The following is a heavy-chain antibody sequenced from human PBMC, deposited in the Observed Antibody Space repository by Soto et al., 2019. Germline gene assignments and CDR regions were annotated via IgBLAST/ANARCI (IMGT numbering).Heavy chain of an antibody. CDR1: GFSLSSSGVG. J-gene: IGHJ5*02. D-gene: IGHD2-2*01. Sequence: SGPTLVNPTQTLTLTCTFAGFSLSSSGVGVGWIRQPPGKALEWLALIYWDDDKRYSPSLKSRLTITKDTSKNLVVLTMTNMDPVDTATYYCAHTYCGTTNCQNWFDPWGQGTLVTVSS. CDR2: IYWDDDK. V-gene: IGHV2-5*02. CDR3: AHTYCGTTNCQNWFDP.